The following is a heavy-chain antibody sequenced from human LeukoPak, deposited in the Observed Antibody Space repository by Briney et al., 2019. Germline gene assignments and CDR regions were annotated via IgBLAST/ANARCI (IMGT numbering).Heavy chain of an antibody. CDR1: GYTFTSYV. V-gene: IGHV1-3*01. CDR3: AGVHDYGDYGEYFQH. Sequence: GASVKVSCKASGYTFTSYVMHWVRQAPGQRLEWMGWINAGNGNTKYSQKFQGRVTITRDTSASTAYMELSSLRSEDTAVYYCAGVHDYGDYGEYFQHWGQGTLVTVSS. CDR2: INAGNGNT. J-gene: IGHJ1*01. D-gene: IGHD4-17*01.